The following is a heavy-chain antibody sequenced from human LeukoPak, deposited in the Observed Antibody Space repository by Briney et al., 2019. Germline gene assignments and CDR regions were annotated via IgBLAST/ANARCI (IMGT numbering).Heavy chain of an antibody. J-gene: IGHJ4*02. CDR2: INPNSGGT. D-gene: IGHD2-2*03. V-gene: IGHV1-2*06. Sequence: ASVKVSCKASGGTFSSYAISWVRQAPGLGLEWMGRINPNSGGTNYAQKFQGRVTMTRDTSISTAYMELSRLRSDDTAVYYCARDVIGYCSSTSCYRFDYWGQGTLVTVSS. CDR1: GGTFSSYA. CDR3: ARDVIGYCSSTSCYRFDY.